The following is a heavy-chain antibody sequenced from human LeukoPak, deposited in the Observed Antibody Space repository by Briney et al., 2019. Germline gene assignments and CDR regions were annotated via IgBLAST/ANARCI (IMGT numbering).Heavy chain of an antibody. CDR3: ARGELRFLEWSNNWFDP. Sequence: SVKVSCKASGGTFSSYAISWVRQAPGQGLEWMGGIIPIFGAANYAQKFQGRVTITTDESTSTAYMELSSLRSEDTAVYYCARGELRFLEWSNNWFDPWGQGTLVTVSS. D-gene: IGHD3-3*01. J-gene: IGHJ5*02. CDR1: GGTFSSYA. CDR2: IIPIFGAA. V-gene: IGHV1-69*05.